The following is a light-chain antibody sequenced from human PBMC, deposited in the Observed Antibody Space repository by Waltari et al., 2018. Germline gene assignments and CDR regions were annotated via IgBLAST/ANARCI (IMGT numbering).Light chain of an antibody. Sequence: SCRASQRVSRSLAWYQQKPGQAPRLLIYGASSSATGVPDRFSGSGSETDFSLTISRLKPEDFAVYYCQHYVRLPVSFGQVTKVEIK. CDR3: QHYVRLPVS. CDR1: QRVSRS. V-gene: IGKV3-20*01. J-gene: IGKJ1*01. CDR2: GAS.